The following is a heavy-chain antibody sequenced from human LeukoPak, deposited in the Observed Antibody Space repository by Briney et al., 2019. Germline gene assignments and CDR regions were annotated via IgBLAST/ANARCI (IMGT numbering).Heavy chain of an antibody. Sequence: GGSLRLSCAASGFTFSNAWMSWVRQAPGKGLEWVSTITGSGGSTYYADSVKGRFTLSRDNSKNTLYLQMNGLRAEDTAVYYCAKGVEFYYGSGSYQGVGYWGQGTLVTVSS. J-gene: IGHJ4*02. CDR1: GFTFSNAW. D-gene: IGHD3-10*01. V-gene: IGHV3-23*01. CDR2: ITGSGGST. CDR3: AKGVEFYYGSGSYQGVGY.